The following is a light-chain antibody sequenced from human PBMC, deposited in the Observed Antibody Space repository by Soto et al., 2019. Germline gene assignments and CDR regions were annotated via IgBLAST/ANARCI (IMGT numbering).Light chain of an antibody. CDR2: EVS. J-gene: IGLJ1*01. CDR3: RAYEGIVSLYV. Sequence: QSVLTQPPSASGSPGQSVTISCTGTSSDVGGYNYVSWYQQHPGKAPKVIIYEVSKRPSGVPDRFSASKSGNTASLTVSGLQAEDEADYYCRAYEGIVSLYVFGSGTKLTVL. CDR1: SSDVGGYNY. V-gene: IGLV2-8*01.